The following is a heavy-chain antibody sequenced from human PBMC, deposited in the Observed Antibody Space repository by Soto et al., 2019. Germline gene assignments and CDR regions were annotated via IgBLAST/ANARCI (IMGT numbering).Heavy chain of an antibody. D-gene: IGHD4-4*01. V-gene: IGHV3-21*01. J-gene: IGHJ5*02. CDR3: ARGSTVTSGGRWFDP. Sequence: SCKASGYTFTIYDINCVLQAPWQWLEWVSSISSSSTSIYYADSLKGRFTISRDNAKNSLFLQMNSLRAEDTAVYYCARGSTVTSGGRWFDPWGRGTLVTV. CDR1: GYTFTIYD. CDR2: ISSSSTSI.